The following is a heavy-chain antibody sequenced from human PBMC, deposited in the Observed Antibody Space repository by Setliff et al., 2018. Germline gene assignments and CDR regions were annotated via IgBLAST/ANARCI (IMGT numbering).Heavy chain of an antibody. CDR2: IYTDGST. J-gene: IGHJ4*02. Sequence: SETLSLTCTVSGGSLSSYNYWSWIRQPAGKGLEWIGQIYTDGSTNYNPSLNSRLYMSVDTSKNQFTLKVISVTAADTAVYYCARLSCSSNSCPFDYWVQGTLVTVSS. CDR3: ARLSCSSNSCPFDY. CDR1: GGSLSSYNY. V-gene: IGHV4-4*07. D-gene: IGHD2-2*01.